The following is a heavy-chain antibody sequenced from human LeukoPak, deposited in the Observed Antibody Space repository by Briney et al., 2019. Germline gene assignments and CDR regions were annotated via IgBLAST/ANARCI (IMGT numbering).Heavy chain of an antibody. CDR3: ARDAPEAMVRGRGYYYYGMDV. J-gene: IGHJ6*02. V-gene: IGHV1-18*01. D-gene: IGHD3-10*01. CDR2: ISAYNGNT. Sequence: GASVKVSCKASGYTFTSYGISWMRQAPGQGLEWMGWISAYNGNTNYAQKLQGRVTMTTDTSTSTAYMELRSLRSDDTAVYYCARDAPEAMVRGRGYYYYGMDVWGQGTTVTVSS. CDR1: GYTFTSYG.